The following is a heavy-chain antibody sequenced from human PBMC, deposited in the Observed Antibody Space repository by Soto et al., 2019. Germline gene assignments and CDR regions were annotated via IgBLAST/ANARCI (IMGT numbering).Heavy chain of an antibody. V-gene: IGHV3-30*03. J-gene: IGHJ4*02. CDR1: GFTFSSYG. CDR3: AGGYGLTYFDY. CDR2: ISYDGTNK. D-gene: IGHD1-1*01. Sequence: GGSLRLSCAASGFTFSSYGMHWFRQAPGKGLEWVAVISYDGTNKYYADSVKGRFTISRDNSKNTLYLQMNSLRAEDTAVYYCAGGYGLTYFDYWGKGTLVTVSS.